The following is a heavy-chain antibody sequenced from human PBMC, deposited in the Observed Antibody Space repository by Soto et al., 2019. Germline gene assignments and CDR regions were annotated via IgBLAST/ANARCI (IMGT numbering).Heavy chain of an antibody. CDR1: GLTFSTIA. Sequence: PGGSLRLSCAASGLTFSTIAMAWVRQAPGKGLEWVSSISPSGDYAYFADSVKGRFTMSRDNSKNTVYLQLDSLRVEDTATYYCVKATSGGLLYYGMEVWGQGTTVTVSS. CDR2: ISPSGDYA. J-gene: IGHJ6*02. D-gene: IGHD1-26*01. CDR3: VKATSGGLLYYGMEV. V-gene: IGHV3-23*01.